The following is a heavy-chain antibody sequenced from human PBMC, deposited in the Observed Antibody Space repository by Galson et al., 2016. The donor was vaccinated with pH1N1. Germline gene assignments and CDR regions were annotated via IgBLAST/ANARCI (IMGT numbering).Heavy chain of an antibody. V-gene: IGHV3-30*04. Sequence: LRLSCAASGFTSTSYAMHWVRQAPGKGLEWVAVILYDGTNEYYADSAKGRFTISRDKTQSTVYLQMNSLRTEDTAVYYCARDSEYSGHEGFHWAQGTLVIVSS. CDR3: ARDSEYSGHEGFH. CDR1: GFTSTSYA. D-gene: IGHD5-12*01. CDR2: ILYDGTNE. J-gene: IGHJ4*02.